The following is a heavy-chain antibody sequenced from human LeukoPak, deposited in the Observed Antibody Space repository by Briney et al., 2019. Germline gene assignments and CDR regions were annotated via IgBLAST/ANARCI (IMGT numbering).Heavy chain of an antibody. CDR1: GFTFSSYS. CDR2: ISSSSSYI. V-gene: IGHV3-21*01. J-gene: IGHJ4*02. D-gene: IGHD6-13*01. CDR3: ARDLLLLSYSSSWEPTTV. Sequence: IPGGSLRLSCAASGFTFSSYSMNWVRQAPGKGLEWVSSISSSSSYIYYADSVKGRFTISRDNAKNSLYLQMNSLRAEDTAVYYCARDLLLLSYSSSWEPTTVWGQGTLVTVSS.